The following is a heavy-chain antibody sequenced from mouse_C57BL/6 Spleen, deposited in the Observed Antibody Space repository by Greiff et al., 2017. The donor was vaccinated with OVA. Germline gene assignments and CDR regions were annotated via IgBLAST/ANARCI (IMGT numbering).Heavy chain of an antibody. J-gene: IGHJ4*01. D-gene: IGHD2-4*01. CDR3: ASPTGITTPYAMDY. CDR1: GFSLTSYG. V-gene: IGHV2-2*01. Sequence: VQLQQSGPGLVQPSQSLSITCTVSGFSLTSYGVHWVRQSPGKGLEWLGVIWSGGSTDYNAAFISRLSISKDNSKSQVFFKMNSLQADDTAIYYCASPTGITTPYAMDYWGQGTSVTVSS. CDR2: IWSGGST.